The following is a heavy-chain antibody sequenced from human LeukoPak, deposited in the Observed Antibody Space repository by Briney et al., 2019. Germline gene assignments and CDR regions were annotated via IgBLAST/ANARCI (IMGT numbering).Heavy chain of an antibody. CDR3: ARGSPTGLGDHDAFDI. CDR2: INHSGIT. CDR1: GGSLSAYY. Sequence: SETLSLTCGLSGGSLSAYYWNWIRQPPGKGLEWIGEINHSGITDHNPSLKSRVTISLDTSKNQFSLKLSSVTAADTAVYYCARGSPTGLGDHDAFDIWGQGTMATVSS. V-gene: IGHV4-34*01. J-gene: IGHJ3*02. D-gene: IGHD3-16*01.